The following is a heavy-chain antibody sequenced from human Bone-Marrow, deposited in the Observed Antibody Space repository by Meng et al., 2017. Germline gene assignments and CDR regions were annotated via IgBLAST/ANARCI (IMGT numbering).Heavy chain of an antibody. Sequence: GGSLRLSCEGSGYSFTDYWIAWVRQMPGKGLEWMGIIYPGDSDTRYGPSFQGQVTISAVNSISTAYIQWNSLKASDSAMYYCARSPTTVSNPTHFDLWGRGTQVTVSS. J-gene: IGHJ2*01. D-gene: IGHD4-17*01. CDR2: IYPGDSDT. V-gene: IGHV5-51*01. CDR3: ARSPTTVSNPTHFDL. CDR1: GYSFTDYW.